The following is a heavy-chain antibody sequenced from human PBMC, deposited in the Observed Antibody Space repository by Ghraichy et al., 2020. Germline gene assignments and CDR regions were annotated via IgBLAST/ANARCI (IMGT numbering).Heavy chain of an antibody. Sequence: GESLNISCAASGFTVSSNYMSWVRQAPGKGLEWVSVIYSGGSTYYADSVKGRFTISRDNSKNTLYLQMNSLRAEDTAVYYCARENGGPYGSLLHYYYGMDVWGQGTTVTVSS. D-gene: IGHD4-17*01. CDR3: ARENGGPYGSLLHYYYGMDV. CDR1: GFTVSSNY. J-gene: IGHJ6*02. V-gene: IGHV3-53*01. CDR2: IYSGGST.